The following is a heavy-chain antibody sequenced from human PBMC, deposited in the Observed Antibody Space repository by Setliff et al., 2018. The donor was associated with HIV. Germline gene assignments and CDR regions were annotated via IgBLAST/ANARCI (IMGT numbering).Heavy chain of an antibody. CDR1: GGSISSSDYY. Sequence: PSETLSLTCTVSGGSISSSDYYWGWIRQPPGKGLEWIGSIFYTGSTYYNPSLKSRVTISVDTSKNQFSLILNSVTAADTAVYYCAREGVPAAVMWFDPWGQGTLVTVSS. V-gene: IGHV4-39*01. CDR3: AREGVPAAVMWFDP. D-gene: IGHD2-2*01. CDR2: IFYTGST. J-gene: IGHJ5*02.